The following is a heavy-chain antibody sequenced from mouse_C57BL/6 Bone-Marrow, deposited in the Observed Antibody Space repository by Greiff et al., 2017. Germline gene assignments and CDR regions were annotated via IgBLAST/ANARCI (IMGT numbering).Heavy chain of an antibody. V-gene: IGHV5-4*03. J-gene: IGHJ4*01. D-gene: IGHD3-3*01. Sequence: EVMLVESGGGLVKPGGSLKLSCAASGFTFSSYAMSWVRQTPEKRLEWVATISDGGSYTYYPDNVKGRFTISRDNAKNNLYLQMSHLKSEDTAMYYCARGRARAMDYWGQGTSVTVSS. CDR2: ISDGGSYT. CDR3: ARGRARAMDY. CDR1: GFTFSSYA.